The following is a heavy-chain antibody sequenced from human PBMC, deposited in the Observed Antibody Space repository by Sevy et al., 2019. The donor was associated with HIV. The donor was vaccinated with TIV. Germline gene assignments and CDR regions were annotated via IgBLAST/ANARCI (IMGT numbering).Heavy chain of an antibody. CDR3: ARDQGFSWFDP. CDR2: ISSSGSTI. Sequence: GGSLRLSCAASGFTFSDYYMSWIHRAPGKGLEWVSYISSSGSTIYYAHSVKGRFTISRDNAKNSLYLQMNSLRAEDTAVYYCARDQGFSWFDPWGQGTLVTVSS. CDR1: GFTFSDYY. J-gene: IGHJ5*02. D-gene: IGHD2-15*01. V-gene: IGHV3-11*01.